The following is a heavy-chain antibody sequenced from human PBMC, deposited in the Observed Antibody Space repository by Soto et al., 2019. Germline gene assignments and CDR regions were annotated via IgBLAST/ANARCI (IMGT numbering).Heavy chain of an antibody. CDR2: INDDGTYT. Sequence: EVQLVESGGGLLQPGGSLRLSCAASGFTFSMYWMHWVRQVPGKGPEWVSRINDDGTYTNYVDSVKGRFTISRDNAKNILYLQMNDLRTEDTAVYYCTRGPRSTSTGTGAFWGQGTLVTVSS. CDR1: GFTFSMYW. V-gene: IGHV3-74*01. CDR3: TRGPRSTSTGTGAF. J-gene: IGHJ4*02. D-gene: IGHD1-1*01.